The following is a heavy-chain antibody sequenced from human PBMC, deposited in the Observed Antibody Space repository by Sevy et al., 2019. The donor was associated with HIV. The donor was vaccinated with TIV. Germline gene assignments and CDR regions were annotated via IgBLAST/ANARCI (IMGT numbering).Heavy chain of an antibody. CDR3: ARNFFDRGDDYYYFDY. CDR1: GFTFSDYF. CDR2: ISGSSSHP. D-gene: IGHD2-21*01. V-gene: IGHV3-11*06. J-gene: IGHJ4*02. Sequence: GESLKISCAASGFTFSDYFMSWIRQAPGRGLEWVSYISGSSSHPNYADSVKGRFTISRDNAKNSLYLQMSSLRAEDTAVYYCARNFFDRGDDYYYFDYWGQGTLVTVSS.